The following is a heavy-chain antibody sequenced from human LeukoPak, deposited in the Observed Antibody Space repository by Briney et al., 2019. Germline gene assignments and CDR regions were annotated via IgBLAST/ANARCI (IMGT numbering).Heavy chain of an antibody. V-gene: IGHV4-34*01. CDR2: INHSGST. CDR3: ARGRQTPTYNWFDP. Sequence: SETLSLTCAVYGGSFSGYYWSWIRQPPGKGLEWIGEINHSGSTNYNPSLKSRVTISVDTSKNQFSLKLSSVTAADTAVYYCARGRQTPTYNWFDPWAREPWSPSPQ. J-gene: IGHJ5*02. CDR1: GGSFSGYY.